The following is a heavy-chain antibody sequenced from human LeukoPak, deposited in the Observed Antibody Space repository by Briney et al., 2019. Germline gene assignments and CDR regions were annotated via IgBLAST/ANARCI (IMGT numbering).Heavy chain of an antibody. V-gene: IGHV4-59*08. D-gene: IGHD3-22*01. J-gene: IGHJ6*02. CDR2: INYSGST. Sequence: SETLSLTCTVSGGSINGYYWSWIRQPPGKGLEWIGYINYSGSTNHNPSLKSRVTISVDRSKNQFSLKLSSVTAADTAVYYCTRLRFYYDSSGYYGGNYYGMDVWGQGTTVTVSS. CDR1: GGSINGYY. CDR3: TRLRFYYDSSGYYGGNYYGMDV.